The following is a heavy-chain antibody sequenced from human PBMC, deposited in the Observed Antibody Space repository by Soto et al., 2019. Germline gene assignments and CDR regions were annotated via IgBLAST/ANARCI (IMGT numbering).Heavy chain of an antibody. CDR2: INHSGST. CDR3: ARVNRLLWFGEPLDY. CDR1: GGSFSGYY. D-gene: IGHD3-10*01. Sequence: PSETLSLTCAVYGGSFSGYYWSWIRQPPGKGLEWIGEINHSGSTNYNPSLKSRVTISVDTSKNQFSLKLSSVTAADTAVYYCARVNRLLWFGEPLDYWGQGTLVTVSS. J-gene: IGHJ4*02. V-gene: IGHV4-34*01.